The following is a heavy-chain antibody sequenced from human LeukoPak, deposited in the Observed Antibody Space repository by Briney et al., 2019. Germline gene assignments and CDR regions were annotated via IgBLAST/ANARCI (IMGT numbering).Heavy chain of an antibody. D-gene: IGHD2-21*01. Sequence: SETLSLTCAVSGYSISSGYYWGWIRQPPGKGLEWIGSIYRSGSTYYNPSLKSRVTISVDTSKNQFSLKLSSVTAADTAVYYCARLTFNCGGDCYVDYWGQGTLVTVSS. CDR3: ARLTFNCGGDCYVDY. V-gene: IGHV4-38-2*01. CDR1: GYSISSGYY. J-gene: IGHJ4*02. CDR2: IYRSGST.